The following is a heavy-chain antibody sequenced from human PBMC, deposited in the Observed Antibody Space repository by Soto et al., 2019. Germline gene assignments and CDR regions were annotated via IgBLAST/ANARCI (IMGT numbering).Heavy chain of an antibody. CDR1: GYTCTSYY. CDR2: INPSGGST. D-gene: IGHD3-3*01. Sequence: QVQLVQSGAEVKKPGASVKGSCKASGYTCTSYYMHWVRQAPGQGLEWMVIINPSGGSTSYAQKIQGRVTMTRDTSTSTAYMELSSLRSEDTDVYYCARDRPHTYYDFWSGYFAGTWFDPWGQGTLVTVSS. CDR3: ARDRPHTYYDFWSGYFAGTWFDP. V-gene: IGHV1-46*03. J-gene: IGHJ5*02.